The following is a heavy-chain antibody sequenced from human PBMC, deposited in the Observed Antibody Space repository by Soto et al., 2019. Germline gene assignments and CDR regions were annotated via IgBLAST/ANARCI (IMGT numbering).Heavy chain of an antibody. CDR2: IKSKNDGGTT. V-gene: IGHV3-15*07. J-gene: IGHJ3*02. CDR3: TTGRRRDGYKNAFDI. Sequence: SGGSLRLSCAASGFTFSNAWMNWVRQAPGKGLEWVGRIKSKNDGGTTDYVVPVKGRFTISRDDSKNTLYLQMNSLKTEDTAVYYCTTGRRRDGYKNAFDIWGQGTMVTVSS. CDR1: GFTFSNAW. D-gene: IGHD5-12*01.